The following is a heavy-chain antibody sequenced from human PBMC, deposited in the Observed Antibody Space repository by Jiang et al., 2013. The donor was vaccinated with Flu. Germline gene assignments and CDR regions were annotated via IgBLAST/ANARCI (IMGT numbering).Heavy chain of an antibody. V-gene: IGHV4-39*01. J-gene: IGHJ4*02. D-gene: IGHD3-22*01. CDR2: IYYSGGT. CDR3: ARLGYDSRGHDC. CDR1: GGSINSGSYY. Sequence: SLTCTVSGGSINSGSYYWGWIRQPPGKGLEWIGQIYYSGGTYYNPSLKSRVTISVDTSRNQFSLKLSSVTAAETAVYYCARLGYDSRGHDCWGQGTPVTVSS.